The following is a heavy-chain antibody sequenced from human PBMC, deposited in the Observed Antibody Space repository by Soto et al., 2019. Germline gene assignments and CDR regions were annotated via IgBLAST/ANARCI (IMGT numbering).Heavy chain of an antibody. CDR1: GGTFSSYA. V-gene: IGHV1-69*12. CDR2: IIPIFGTA. CDR3: ARSYYDFWSGYSDY. Sequence: QVQLVQSGAEVKKPGSSVKVSCKASGGTFSSYAISWVRQAPGQGLEWMGGIIPIFGTANYAQKFQGRVTISADESTSTAYMERSSLRSEDTAVYYCARSYYDFWSGYSDYWGQGTLVTVSS. J-gene: IGHJ4*02. D-gene: IGHD3-3*01.